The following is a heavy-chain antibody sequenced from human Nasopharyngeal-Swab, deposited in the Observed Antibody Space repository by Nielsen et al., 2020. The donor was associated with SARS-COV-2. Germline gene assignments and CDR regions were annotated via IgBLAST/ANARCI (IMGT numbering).Heavy chain of an antibody. CDR2: ISYDETDQ. CDR3: AKEMFKYGSGVSSDGFDV. Sequence: GGSLRLSCAASGFTFSDHAIHWVRQAPGQGLEWVAVISYDETDQYYSGSVKGRFTISRDSSKKMVYLQMNSLRPEDTGLYYCAKEMFKYGSGVSSDGFDVWGQGTRVTVSS. J-gene: IGHJ3*01. CDR1: GFTFSDHA. D-gene: IGHD3-10*01. V-gene: IGHV3-30*18.